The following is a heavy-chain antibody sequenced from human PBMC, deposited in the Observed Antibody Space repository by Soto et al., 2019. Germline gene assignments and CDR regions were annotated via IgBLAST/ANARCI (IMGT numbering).Heavy chain of an antibody. CDR1: GFTFSSYS. J-gene: IGHJ6*02. CDR3: ARLRDYYDFWSGPDYYYGMDV. V-gene: IGHV3-21*01. CDR2: IISSSSYI. D-gene: IGHD3-3*01. Sequence: GGSLRLSCAASGFTFSSYSMNWVRQAPGKGLEWVSSIISSSSYIYYADSVMGRFTISRDNAKNSLYLQLNSLRAEDTAVYYCARLRDYYDFWSGPDYYYGMDVWGQGTTVTVSS.